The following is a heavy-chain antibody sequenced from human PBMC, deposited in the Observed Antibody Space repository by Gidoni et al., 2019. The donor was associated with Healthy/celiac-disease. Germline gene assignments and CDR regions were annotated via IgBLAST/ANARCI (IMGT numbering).Heavy chain of an antibody. V-gene: IGHV3-30*04. CDR2: ISYDGSSK. J-gene: IGHJ4*02. D-gene: IGHD3-3*01. CDR3: ARGLAHYDFWSPWVY. Sequence: QVQLVESGGGVVQPGRSLRLSCAASGFIFLSYTMHWVRQAPGKGLELVALISYDGSSKYYADSVKGRFTISRDNFENTLYLQMNSLRAEDTAVYYCARGLAHYDFWSPWVYWGQGTLVTVSS. CDR1: GFIFLSYT.